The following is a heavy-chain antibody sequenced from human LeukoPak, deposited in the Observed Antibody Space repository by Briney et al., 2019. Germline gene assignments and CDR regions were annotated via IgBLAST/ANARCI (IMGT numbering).Heavy chain of an antibody. CDR1: GSTFSSSS. CDR2: ISSSSSYI. Sequence: GGSLRLSCAASGSTFSSSSMNWVRQAPGKGLEWVSSISSSSSYIYYADSVKGRFTISRDKAKNSLYLQMNSLRAEDTAVYYCARDRGIAARDWYFDLWGRGTLVTVSS. V-gene: IGHV3-21*01. CDR3: ARDRGIAARDWYFDL. D-gene: IGHD6-6*01. J-gene: IGHJ2*01.